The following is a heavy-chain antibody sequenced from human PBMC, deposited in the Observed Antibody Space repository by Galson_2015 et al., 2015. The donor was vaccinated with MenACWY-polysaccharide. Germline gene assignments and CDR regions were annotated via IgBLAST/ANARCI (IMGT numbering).Heavy chain of an antibody. J-gene: IGHJ6*02. CDR3: AKGGLAFSSRGMDV. Sequence: SLRLSCAASGFTFSSYAMSWVRQAPGKGLEWVSAISGSGGSTYYADSVKGRFTISRDNSKNTLYLQMNGLRAEDTAVYYCAKGGLAFSSRGMDVWGQGTTVTVSS. V-gene: IGHV3-23*01. D-gene: IGHD3-3*02. CDR1: GFTFSSYA. CDR2: ISGSGGST.